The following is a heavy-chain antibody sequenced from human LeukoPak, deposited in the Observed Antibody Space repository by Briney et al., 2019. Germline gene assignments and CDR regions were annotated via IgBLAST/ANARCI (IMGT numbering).Heavy chain of an antibody. V-gene: IGHV4-34*01. CDR1: GGSFSGYF. J-gene: IGHJ4*02. D-gene: IGHD3-22*01. CDR2: INHGGST. Sequence: SETLSLTCAVYGGSFSGYFWTWIRQPPGKGLEWIGEINHGGSTNYNPSLKSRVTISVDTSKNHFSLKLSSLTAADTAVYYCARGPPLTYDGSGYYFFDYWGQGTLVTVSS. CDR3: ARGPPLTYDGSGYYFFDY.